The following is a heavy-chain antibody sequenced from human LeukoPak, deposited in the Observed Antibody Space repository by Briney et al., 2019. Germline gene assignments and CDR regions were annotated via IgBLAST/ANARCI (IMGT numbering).Heavy chain of an antibody. CDR2: FDPEDGET. J-gene: IGHJ4*02. Sequence: ASVKVSCKVSGYTLTELSMHWVRQAPGKGLEWMGGFDPEDGETIYAQKFQGRVTMTEDTSTDTAYMELSSLRSGDTAVYYCATVAGRWWRAFDYWGQGTLVTVSS. CDR1: GYTLTELS. V-gene: IGHV1-24*01. D-gene: IGHD3-10*01. CDR3: ATVAGRWWRAFDY.